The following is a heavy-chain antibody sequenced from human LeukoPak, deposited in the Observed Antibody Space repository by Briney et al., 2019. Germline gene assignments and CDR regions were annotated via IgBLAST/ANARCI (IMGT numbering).Heavy chain of an antibody. Sequence: SETLSLTCTVSGGSISSYYWSWIRQPPGKGLEWIGYIFHSGTTSYNPSLKSQVTISVDTSKNQFSLKLTSVTAADTAIYYCARHYTSGWDLDYWGQGTLVTVSS. CDR1: GGSISSYY. CDR3: ARHYTSGWDLDY. V-gene: IGHV4-59*08. J-gene: IGHJ4*02. D-gene: IGHD6-19*01. CDR2: IFHSGTT.